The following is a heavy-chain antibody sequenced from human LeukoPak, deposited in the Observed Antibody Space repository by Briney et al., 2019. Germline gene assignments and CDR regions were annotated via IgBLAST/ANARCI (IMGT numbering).Heavy chain of an antibody. CDR2: ISGSGGST. CDR1: GFTFSSYA. J-gene: IGHJ4*02. V-gene: IGHV3-23*01. Sequence: GGSLRLSCAASGFTFSSYAMSWVRQAPGKGLEWVSAISGSGGSTYYADSVKGRFTISRDNPKNTLYLQMNSLRAEDTAVYYCAKDRVIAVAGIGDYWGQGTLVTVSS. CDR3: AKDRVIAVAGIGDY. D-gene: IGHD6-19*01.